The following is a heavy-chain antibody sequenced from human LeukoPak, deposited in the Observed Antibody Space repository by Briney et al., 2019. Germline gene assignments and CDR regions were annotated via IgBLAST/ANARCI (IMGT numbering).Heavy chain of an antibody. V-gene: IGHV3-7*03. Sequence: QTGGSLRLSCAVSGFTFSDFWMQWVRQAPGKGLEWVANIKQDGTEKWYVDSVKGRFTISRDNAKNSLYLQMNSLRAEDTAVYYCARGISDYYGSGSPPATWGQGTLVTVSS. CDR3: ARGISDYYGSGSPPAT. CDR2: IKQDGTEK. D-gene: IGHD3-10*01. CDR1: GFTFSDFW. J-gene: IGHJ5*02.